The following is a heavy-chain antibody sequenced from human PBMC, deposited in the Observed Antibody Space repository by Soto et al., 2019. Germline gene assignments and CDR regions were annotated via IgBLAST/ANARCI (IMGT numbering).Heavy chain of an antibody. J-gene: IGHJ4*02. CDR3: ARAAAAGTSNFDY. V-gene: IGHV4-31*03. D-gene: IGHD6-13*01. Sequence: PSETLSLTCTVSGGSISSGGYYWSWIRQHPGKGLEWIGYIYYSGSTYYNPSLKSRVTISVDTSKNQFSLKLSSVTAADTAVYYCARAAAAGTSNFDYWGQETLVTVSS. CDR2: IYYSGST. CDR1: GGSISSGGYY.